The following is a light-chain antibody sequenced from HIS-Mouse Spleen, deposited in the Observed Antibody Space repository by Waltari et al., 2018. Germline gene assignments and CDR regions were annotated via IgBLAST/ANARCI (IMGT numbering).Light chain of an antibody. CDR3: QSADSSGTSHVV. CDR2: KDS. V-gene: IGLV3-25*03. J-gene: IGLJ2*01. CDR1: ALPKPY. Sequence: SYELTQPPSVSVSPGQTARINCPGDALPKPYALWYQQKPGQAPVLVIYKDSERPSGIPERFSGSSSGTTVTLTISGVQAEDEADYYCQSADSSGTSHVVFGGWTKLTVL.